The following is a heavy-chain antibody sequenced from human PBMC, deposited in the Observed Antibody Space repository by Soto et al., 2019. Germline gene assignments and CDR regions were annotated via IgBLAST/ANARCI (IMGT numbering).Heavy chain of an antibody. J-gene: IGHJ4*02. CDR3: ARTVGSGSPDFDY. V-gene: IGHV4-31*03. Sequence: QVQLQESGPGLLKTSQTLALTCSVSGASITSDGYYWSWIRQFLGKGLEWIGHIYYSGNSYYNLSLGSRLLISVDTSKNQFSLKLSSVTAADTAVYYCARTVGSGSPDFDYWGQGILVTVSS. CDR1: GASITSDGYY. CDR2: IYYSGNS. D-gene: IGHD3-10*01.